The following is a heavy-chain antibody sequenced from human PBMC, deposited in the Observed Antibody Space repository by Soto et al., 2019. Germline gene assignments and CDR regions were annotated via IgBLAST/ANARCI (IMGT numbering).Heavy chain of an antibody. CDR2: INHSGST. J-gene: IGHJ6*02. Sequence: PSETLSLTCAVYGGSFSGYYWSWIRQPPGKGLEWIGEINHSGSTNYNPSLKSRVTISVDTSKNQFSLKLSSVTAADTAVYYCARGPYNFGVLRDYYYYYGMDVWGQGTTVTVSS. CDR1: GGSFSGYY. D-gene: IGHD3-3*01. CDR3: ARGPYNFGVLRDYYYYYGMDV. V-gene: IGHV4-34*01.